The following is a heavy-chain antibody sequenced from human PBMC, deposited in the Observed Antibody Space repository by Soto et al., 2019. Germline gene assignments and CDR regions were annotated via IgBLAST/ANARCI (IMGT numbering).Heavy chain of an antibody. D-gene: IGHD3-10*01. CDR2: ISSSSSYI. CDR3: ARAGYGSGSYQSPVFDY. Sequence: GGSLRLSCAASGFTFSSYSMNWVRQAPGKGLEWVSSISSSSSYIYYADSVKGRFTISRDNAKNSLYLQMNSLRAEDTAVYYCARAGYGSGSYQSPVFDYWGQGTLVTVSS. V-gene: IGHV3-21*01. CDR1: GFTFSSYS. J-gene: IGHJ4*02.